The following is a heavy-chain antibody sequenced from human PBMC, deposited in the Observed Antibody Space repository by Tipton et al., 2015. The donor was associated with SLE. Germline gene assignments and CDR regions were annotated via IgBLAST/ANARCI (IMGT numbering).Heavy chain of an antibody. CDR1: GGSFSGYD. CDR3: ARGGGFDP. V-gene: IGHV4-34*01. Sequence: GLVKPSETLSLTCAVYGGSFSGYDWSWIRQPPGKGLEWIGEINHSGSTNYNPSLRGRVTISVDTSKNQFSLKLSSVTAADTAVYYCARGGGFDPWGQGTLVTVSS. D-gene: IGHD3-16*01. CDR2: INHSGST. J-gene: IGHJ5*02.